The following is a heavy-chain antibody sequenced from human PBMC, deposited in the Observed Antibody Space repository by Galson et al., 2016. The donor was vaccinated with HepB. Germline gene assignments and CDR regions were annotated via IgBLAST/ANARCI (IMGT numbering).Heavy chain of an antibody. CDR3: ARGVLLPVPETYYFDS. D-gene: IGHD5/OR15-5a*01. Sequence: GLEWIGYVYYSGSTRYNPSLRNRVTISLGTSKNHFSLKLKSVTPVDTAVYFCARGVLLPVPETYYFDSWGQGNLVTVSS. V-gene: IGHV4-61*03. J-gene: IGHJ4*02. CDR2: VYYSGST.